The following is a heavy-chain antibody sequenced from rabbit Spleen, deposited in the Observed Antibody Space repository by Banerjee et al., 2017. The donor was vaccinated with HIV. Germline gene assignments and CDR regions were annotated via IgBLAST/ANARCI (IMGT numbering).Heavy chain of an antibody. CDR1: GFSFSSNW. CDR3: ARDLVAVIGWNFSL. V-gene: IGHV1S45*01. CDR2: INAATGKP. J-gene: IGHJ4*01. Sequence: QEQLVESGGGLVQPGGTLTLTCTVSGFSFSSNWICWVRQAPGKGLEWIACINAATGKPVYATWAKGRFTISRTSSTTVTLRMTSLTAADTATYLCARDLVAVIGWNFSLWGQGTLVTVS. D-gene: IGHD1-1*01.